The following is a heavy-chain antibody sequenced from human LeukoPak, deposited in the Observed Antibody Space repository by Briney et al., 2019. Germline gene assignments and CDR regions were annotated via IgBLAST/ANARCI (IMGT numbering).Heavy chain of an antibody. CDR3: ARQGLAYYFDY. J-gene: IGHJ4*02. Sequence: PSGTLSLTCTVSGGSISSYYWSWIRQPPGKGLEWIGYIYTSGSTNYNPSLKSRVTISVDTSKNQFSLKLSSVTAADTAVYYCARQGLAYYFDYWGQGTLVTVSS. D-gene: IGHD3-16*01. V-gene: IGHV4-4*09. CDR1: GGSISSYY. CDR2: IYTSGST.